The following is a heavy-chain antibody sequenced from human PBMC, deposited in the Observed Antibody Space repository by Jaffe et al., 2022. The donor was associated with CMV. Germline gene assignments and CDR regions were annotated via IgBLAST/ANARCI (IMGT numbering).Heavy chain of an antibody. Sequence: QVQLQESGPGLVKPSETLSLTCTVSGGSISSYYWSWIRQPPGKGLEWIGYIYYSGSTNYNPSLKSRVTISVDTSKNQFSLKLSSVTAADTAVYYCARGFGGLKSHMTITPDYWGQGTLVTVSS. J-gene: IGHJ4*02. CDR3: ARGFGGLKSHMTITPDY. V-gene: IGHV4-59*01. D-gene: IGHD3-16*01. CDR2: IYYSGST. CDR1: GGSISSYY.